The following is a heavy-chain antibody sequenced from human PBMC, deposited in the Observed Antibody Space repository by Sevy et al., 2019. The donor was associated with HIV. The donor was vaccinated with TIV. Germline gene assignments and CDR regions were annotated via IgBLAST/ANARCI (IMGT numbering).Heavy chain of an antibody. CDR3: ARAEAGSPGMDV. J-gene: IGHJ6*02. CDR2: ISYDGGKT. Sequence: GGSLRLSCAASGFTFRRYAMHWVRQAPGQGLESVAVISYDGGKTYHADSVKGRFTISRDNSENTLYLQMNSLRAEDTAVYYCARAEAGSPGMDVWGQGTTVTVSS. CDR1: GFTFRRYA. V-gene: IGHV3-30*04. D-gene: IGHD6-25*01.